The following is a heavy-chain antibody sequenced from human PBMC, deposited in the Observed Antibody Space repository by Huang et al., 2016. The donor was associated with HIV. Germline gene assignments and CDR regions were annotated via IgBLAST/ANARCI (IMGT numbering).Heavy chain of an antibody. Sequence: QITLKESGPTLVKPTQTLTLTCTFSGFSLSTSGVGVGWIRQPPGKALEWLALIYWDDDKRYSPSLKSRLTITKDTSKNKVVLTMTNMDPVDTATYYCAHRERGYTYGTFGYWGQGTLVTVSS. CDR2: IYWDDDK. D-gene: IGHD5-18*01. CDR3: AHRERGYTYGTFGY. CDR1: GFSLSTSGVG. V-gene: IGHV2-5*02. J-gene: IGHJ4*02.